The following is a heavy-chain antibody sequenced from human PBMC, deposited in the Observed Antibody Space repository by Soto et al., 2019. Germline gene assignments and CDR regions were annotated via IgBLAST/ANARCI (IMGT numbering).Heavy chain of an antibody. CDR2: ISSDGSEK. V-gene: IGHV3-30*18. CDR3: ANSWTTLTTGFDF. J-gene: IGHJ4*02. Sequence: GSLRLSCVASGFTFSNYAMHWVRQAPGKGLGWVAVISSDGSEKYYLDSVRDRFTISRDNSKNTLYLQMNNLRPEDTAMYYCANSWTTLTTGFDFWGQGAPVTVSS. D-gene: IGHD4-17*01. CDR1: GFTFSNYA.